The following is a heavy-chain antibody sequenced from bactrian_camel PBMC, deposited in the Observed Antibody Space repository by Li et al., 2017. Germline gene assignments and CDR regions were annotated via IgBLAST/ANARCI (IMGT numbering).Heavy chain of an antibody. Sequence: VQLVESGGGSVQAGGSLRLSCAASGYTYNMDCVAWLRQAPGKERVGVALIYTGSDRTEYRDSVKGRVTISQDYAKNTMYLQMNNLKTEDTAVYYCAPAGRSYVDIKCRARLGQGTQVTVS. J-gene: IGHJ4*01. D-gene: IGHD6*01. V-gene: IGHV3S1*01. CDR2: IYTGSDRT. CDR1: GYTYNMDC.